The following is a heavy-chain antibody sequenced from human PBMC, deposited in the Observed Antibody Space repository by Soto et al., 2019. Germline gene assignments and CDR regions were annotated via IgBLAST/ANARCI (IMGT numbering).Heavy chain of an antibody. CDR3: AKIRSHYDSVGTTYLNYIDF. V-gene: IGHV4-30-4*01. D-gene: IGHD3-16*01. CDR2: ICHRGST. J-gene: IGHJ4*02. Sequence: SETLSLTCTVSGASIISETYCWSWIRQPPGKGLEWIGHICHRGSTDYNPSLRSRLTSTYYNPSLRSRLSISIDTPRNHFSLNRNSVTPADTDLYPCAKIRSHYDSVGTTYLNYIDFWGKGALVTVSS. CDR1: GASIISETYC.